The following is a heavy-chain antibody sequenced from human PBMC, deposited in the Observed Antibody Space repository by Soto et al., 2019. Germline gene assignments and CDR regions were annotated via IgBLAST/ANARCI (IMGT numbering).Heavy chain of an antibody. CDR2: INSDGST. D-gene: IGHD5-18*01. J-gene: IGHJ4*02. CDR1: GFLVNSAY. V-gene: IGHV3-53*01. CDR3: AGSGYSSAWGY. Sequence: EVQLVESGGGLIPPGGSLRLSCAASGFLVNSAYMTWVRQAPGKGLEWLSMINSDGSTLYAESVKGRFTISRDNSKNRLSLQMNSLRAEDTAMYYCAGSGYSSAWGYWGQGTLVIVTS.